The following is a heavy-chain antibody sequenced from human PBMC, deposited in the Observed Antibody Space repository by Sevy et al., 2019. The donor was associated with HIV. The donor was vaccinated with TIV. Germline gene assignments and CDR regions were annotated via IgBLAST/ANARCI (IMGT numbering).Heavy chain of an antibody. CDR1: GFTVSSNF. V-gene: IGHV3-53*01. D-gene: IGHD3-3*01. J-gene: IGHJ4*02. Sequence: GGSLRLSCTVSGFTVSSNFINWVRQAPGKGLEWVSVIWLTGATYYADSVKGRFTISRDNSKNTVYLDMNSLRAEDTAVYYCARGKHVSDYYGSFDYWGQRTLVTVSS. CDR3: ARGKHVSDYYGSFDY. CDR2: IWLTGAT.